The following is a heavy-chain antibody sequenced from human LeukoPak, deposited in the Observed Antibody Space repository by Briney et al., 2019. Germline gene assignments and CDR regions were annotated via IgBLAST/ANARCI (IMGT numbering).Heavy chain of an antibody. Sequence: GGSLRLSCAASGFTFSSYGMHWVRQAPGKGLEWVAVISYDGSNKYYADSVKGRFTISRDNSKNTLYLQMNSLRAEDTAVYYCAKPYYYVSSGYGDYWGQGTLVTVSS. D-gene: IGHD3-22*01. CDR1: GFTFSSYG. V-gene: IGHV3-30*18. CDR2: ISYDGSNK. J-gene: IGHJ4*02. CDR3: AKPYYYVSSGYGDY.